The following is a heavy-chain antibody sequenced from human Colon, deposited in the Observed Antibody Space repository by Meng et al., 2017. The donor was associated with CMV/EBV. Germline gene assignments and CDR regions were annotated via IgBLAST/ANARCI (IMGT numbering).Heavy chain of an antibody. CDR2: ISYDGSIK. D-gene: IGHD3-9*01. J-gene: IGHJ6*02. Sequence: GGSLRLSCAASGFTFSNYAMHWVRQAPGKGLEWVAVISYDGSIKYYADSVKGRFTISRDNSKNTLFLQMNSLGVEDTAAYYCARDQDVLRYFDWLSPYYYYGMDVWGQGTTVTVSS. V-gene: IGHV3-30-3*01. CDR3: ARDQDVLRYFDWLSPYYYYGMDV. CDR1: GFTFSNYA.